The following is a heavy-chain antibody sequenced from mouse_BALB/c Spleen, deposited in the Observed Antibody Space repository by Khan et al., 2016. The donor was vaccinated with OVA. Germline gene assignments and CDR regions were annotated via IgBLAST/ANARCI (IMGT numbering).Heavy chain of an antibody. CDR1: GYSFTSYW. D-gene: IGHD1-2*01. Sequence: QVQLQQPGAELVRPGASVKLSCKASGYSFTSYWLNWVKQRPGQGLEWIGLIHPSDSETRLNQKFKDKATLTVDKSSRTAFMQLSRPTSEDSAVYYCARGTTASYWCFDVWGAGTTVTVSS. CDR3: ARGTTASYWCFDV. CDR2: IHPSDSET. V-gene: IGHV1S82*01. J-gene: IGHJ1*01.